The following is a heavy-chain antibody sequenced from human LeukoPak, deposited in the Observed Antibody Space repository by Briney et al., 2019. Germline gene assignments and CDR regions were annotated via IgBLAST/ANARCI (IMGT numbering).Heavy chain of an antibody. CDR1: GDSISSYY. CDR2: IYTSGST. V-gene: IGHV4-4*07. Sequence: SETLSLTCTVSGDSISSYYWSWIRQPAGKGLEWIGRIYTSGSTNYNPSLKSRVTISVDTSKNQFSLKLSSVTAADTAVYYCARATNYYDSRRSFDIWGQGTMVTVSS. CDR3: ARATNYYDSRRSFDI. D-gene: IGHD3-22*01. J-gene: IGHJ3*02.